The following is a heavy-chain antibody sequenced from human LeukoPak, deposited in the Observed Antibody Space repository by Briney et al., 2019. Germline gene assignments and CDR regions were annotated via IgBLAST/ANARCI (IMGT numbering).Heavy chain of an antibody. CDR3: ASLTHHCSSTSCYHY. CDR2: ISYDGSNK. Sequence: GRSLRLSCAASGFTFSSYAMHWVRQAPGKGLEWVAVISYDGSNKYYADSVKGRYTISRDNSKNTQYLQMNSLRAEDTAVYYCASLTHHCSSTSCYHYWGQGTLVTVSS. D-gene: IGHD2-2*01. CDR1: GFTFSSYA. J-gene: IGHJ4*02. V-gene: IGHV3-30*01.